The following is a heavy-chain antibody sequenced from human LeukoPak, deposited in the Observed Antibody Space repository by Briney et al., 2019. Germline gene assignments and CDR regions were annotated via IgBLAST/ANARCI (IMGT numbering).Heavy chain of an antibody. CDR2: IYYSGTT. CDR3: ARGTPLYSNAWYVNWFDP. Sequence: SETLSLTCTVSGGSVSSNNFYWSWIRQPPGKGLEYIGYIYYSGTTKYNPSLKSRVTISVDTSKNQFSLKLSSVTAADTAVYYCARGTPLYSNAWYVNWFDPWGQGTLVTVSS. J-gene: IGHJ5*02. CDR1: GGSVSSNNFY. V-gene: IGHV4-61*01. D-gene: IGHD6-19*01.